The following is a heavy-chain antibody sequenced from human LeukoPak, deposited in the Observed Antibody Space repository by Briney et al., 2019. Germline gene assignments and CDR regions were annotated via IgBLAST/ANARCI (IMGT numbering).Heavy chain of an antibody. CDR2: ISHSGRTSS. CDR3: ARGSNYLRNYSYYMDV. V-gene: IGHV4-59*01. J-gene: IGHJ6*03. CDR1: GDSIRNYY. Sequence: SETLSLTCTVSGDSIRNYYWSWIRQTQGQGLEWIGYISHSGRTSSSYNPSLKSRVTISVDTSKNHFSLRSSSVTAADTAVYYCARGSNYLRNYSYYMDVWGKGTTVTVSS. D-gene: IGHD4-11*01.